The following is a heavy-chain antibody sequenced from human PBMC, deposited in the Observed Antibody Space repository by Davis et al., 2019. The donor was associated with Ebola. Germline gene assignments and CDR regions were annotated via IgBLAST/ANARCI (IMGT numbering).Heavy chain of an antibody. D-gene: IGHD3-3*01. CDR3: ARYWFWSANWFDP. CDR2: ISHSGST. CDR1: GGSFSGYY. J-gene: IGHJ5*02. V-gene: IGHV4-34*01. Sequence: SETLSLTCAVYGGSFSGYYWSWIRQPPGKGLEWIGEISHSGSTNHNPSLKSRVTISVDTSNNQFSLKLSSVTAADTAVYYCARYWFWSANWFDPWGQGTLVTVSS.